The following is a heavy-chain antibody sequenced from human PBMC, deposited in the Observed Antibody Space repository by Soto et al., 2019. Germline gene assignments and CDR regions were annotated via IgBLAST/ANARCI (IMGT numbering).Heavy chain of an antibody. CDR2: INPNSGGT. CDR3: ARDLLENNSSSWYSVYGY. CDR1: GYTFTGYY. Sequence: ASVKVSCKASGYTFTGYYMHWVRQAPGQGLEWMGWINPNSGGTNYAQKFQGWVTMTRDTSISTAYMELSRLRSDDTAVYYCARDLLENNSSSWYSVYGYWGQGTLVTVSS. J-gene: IGHJ4*02. V-gene: IGHV1-2*04. D-gene: IGHD6-13*01.